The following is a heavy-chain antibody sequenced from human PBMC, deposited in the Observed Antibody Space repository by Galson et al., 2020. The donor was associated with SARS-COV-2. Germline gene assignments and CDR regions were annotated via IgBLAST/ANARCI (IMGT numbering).Heavy chain of an antibody. Sequence: SLKISCAASGFTFDDYAMHWVRQAPGKGLEWVSGISWNSGSIGYADSVKGRFTISRDNAKNSLYLQMNSLRAEDTALYYCAKEGVGATHFDYWGQGTLVTVSS. CDR3: AKEGVGATHFDY. V-gene: IGHV3-9*01. J-gene: IGHJ4*02. CDR1: GFTFDDYA. D-gene: IGHD1-26*01. CDR2: ISWNSGSI.